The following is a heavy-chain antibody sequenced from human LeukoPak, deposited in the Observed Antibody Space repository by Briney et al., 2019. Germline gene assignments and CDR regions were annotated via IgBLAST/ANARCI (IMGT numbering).Heavy chain of an antibody. CDR3: AVRGVIIKVSYFDY. D-gene: IGHD3-10*01. V-gene: IGHV1-2*02. Sequence: GASVKVSCKASGYTFTDYYMHWVRQAPGQGLEWMGWINPNSGGTNYAQKFQGRVTMTRDTSISTAYMELSRLRSDDTAVYYCAVRGVIIKVSYFDYWGQGTLVTVSS. CDR2: INPNSGGT. J-gene: IGHJ4*02. CDR1: GYTFTDYY.